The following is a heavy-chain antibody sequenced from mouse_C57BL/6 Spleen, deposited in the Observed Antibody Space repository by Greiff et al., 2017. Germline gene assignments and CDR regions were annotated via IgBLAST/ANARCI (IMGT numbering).Heavy chain of an antibody. CDR2: INPNNGGT. V-gene: IGHV1-22*01. CDR1: GYTFTDYN. CDR3: AKLKIKRAMDY. D-gene: IGHD2-4*01. J-gene: IGHJ4*01. Sequence: VQLKESGPELVKPGASVKMSCKASGYTFTDYNMHWVKQSHGKSLEWIGYINPNNGGTSYNQKFKGKATLTVNKSSSTAYMELRSLTSEDSAVYYCAKLKIKRAMDYWGQGTSVTVSS.